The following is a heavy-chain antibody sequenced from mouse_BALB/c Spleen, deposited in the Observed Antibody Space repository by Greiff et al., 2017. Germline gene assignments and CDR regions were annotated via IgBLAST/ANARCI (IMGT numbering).Heavy chain of an antibody. V-gene: IGHV2-2*02. J-gene: IGHJ4*01. CDR1: GFSLTSYG. Sequence: QVQLKESGPGLVQPSQSLSITCTVSGFSLTSYGVHWVRQSPGKGLEWLGVIWSGGSTDYNAAFISRLSISKDNSKSQVFFKMNSLQANDTAIYYCASELPYYYAMDYWGQGTSVTVSS. CDR3: ASELPYYYAMDY. CDR2: IWSGGST.